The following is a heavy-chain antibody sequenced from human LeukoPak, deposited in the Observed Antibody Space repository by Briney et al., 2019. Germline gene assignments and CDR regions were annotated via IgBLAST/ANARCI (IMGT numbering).Heavy chain of an antibody. Sequence: GGSLRLSCAASGFTSSDYYMSWIRQAPGQGLVWVSYISSSSSYTNYADSVKGRLTISRDNAKNSLYLQMNSLRADDTAVYYCARDLMWGNDYGAADYYYGMDVWGQGTTVTVSS. CDR1: GFTSSDYY. CDR2: ISSSSSYT. D-gene: IGHD4-17*01. CDR3: ARDLMWGNDYGAADYYYGMDV. V-gene: IGHV3-11*05. J-gene: IGHJ6*02.